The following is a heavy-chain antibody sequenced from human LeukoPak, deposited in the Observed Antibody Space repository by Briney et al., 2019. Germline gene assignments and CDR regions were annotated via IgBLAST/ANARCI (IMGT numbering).Heavy chain of an antibody. CDR1: GYSISSGYY. CDR3: ASGRYYFDY. J-gene: IGHJ4*02. Sequence: PSETLSLTCTVSGYSISSGYYWGWIRQPPGKGLEWIGSIYHSGSTYYNPSLKSRVTISVDTSKNQFSLKLSPVTAADTAVYYCASGRYYFDYWGQGTLVTVSS. V-gene: IGHV4-38-2*02. D-gene: IGHD1-14*01. CDR2: IYHSGST.